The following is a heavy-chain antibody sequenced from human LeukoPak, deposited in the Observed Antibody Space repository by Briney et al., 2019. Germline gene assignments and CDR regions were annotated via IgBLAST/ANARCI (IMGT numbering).Heavy chain of an antibody. CDR3: AGDYYDSSGYLDY. CDR2: ISYDGSNK. D-gene: IGHD3-22*01. V-gene: IGHV3-30*04. J-gene: IGHJ4*02. CDR1: GFTFSSYA. Sequence: PGGSLRLSCAASGFTFSSYAMHWVRQAPGKGLEWVAVISYDGSNKYYAASVKGRFTISRDNSKNTLYLQMNSLRAEDTAVYYCAGDYYDSSGYLDYWGQGTLVTVSS.